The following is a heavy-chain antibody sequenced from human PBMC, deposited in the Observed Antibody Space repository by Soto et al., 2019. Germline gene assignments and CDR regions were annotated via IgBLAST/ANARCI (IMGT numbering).Heavy chain of an antibody. CDR1: GYTFTAYY. Sequence: QVQLVQCGAEMKRPGASVKVSCEASGYTFTAYYIHWVRQAPGQGLEWMGWINPNGGGTKYAQKFQGRVTMTRDTSINTAYMELTRLTSDDTAVYYCARAVHTMIQGVRFRVDQWGQGTLVTVSS. J-gene: IGHJ4*02. V-gene: IGHV1-2*02. D-gene: IGHD3-10*01. CDR2: INPNGGGT. CDR3: ARAVHTMIQGVRFRVDQ.